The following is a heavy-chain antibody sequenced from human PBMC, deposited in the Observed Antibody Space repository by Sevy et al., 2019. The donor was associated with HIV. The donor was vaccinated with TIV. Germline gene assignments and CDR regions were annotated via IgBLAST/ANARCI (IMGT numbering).Heavy chain of an antibody. D-gene: IGHD6-13*01. Sequence: SETLSLTCSVYGGSLSGYYWSWIRQPPGKGLEWIGEINHSGSTNYNPSLKSRVTISVDTSKNQFSLKLSSVTAADTAVYYCARGLVSSSWYALDYWGQGTLVTVSS. V-gene: IGHV4-34*01. CDR3: ARGLVSSSWYALDY. J-gene: IGHJ4*02. CDR1: GGSLSGYY. CDR2: INHSGST.